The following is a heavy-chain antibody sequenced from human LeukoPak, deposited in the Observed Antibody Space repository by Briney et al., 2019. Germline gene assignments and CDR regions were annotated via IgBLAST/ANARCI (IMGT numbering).Heavy chain of an antibody. Sequence: SETLSLTCTVSGGSVSRSPYYWGWIRQPPGKGLEWIGNIYYSGSTYYNPSLKSRVTISVDTSKNQFSLKLSSVTAADTAVYYCARAFMVRGGYFDYWGQGTLVTVSS. J-gene: IGHJ4*02. D-gene: IGHD3-10*01. V-gene: IGHV4-39*07. CDR3: ARAFMVRGGYFDY. CDR2: IYYSGST. CDR1: GGSVSRSPYY.